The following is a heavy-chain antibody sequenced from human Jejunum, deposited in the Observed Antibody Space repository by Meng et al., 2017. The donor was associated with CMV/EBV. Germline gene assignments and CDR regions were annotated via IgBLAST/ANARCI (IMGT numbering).Heavy chain of an antibody. D-gene: IGHD3-10*01. V-gene: IGHV1-8*01. CDR2: MNPYSGNT. Sequence: SGYTFTSDDITWVRQATGQGLEWMGWMNPYSGNTGSAQSFQGRVTLTSNTSIGTAYMELNSLRSEDTAVYYCARGYWSRHNSGSFDNWGQGTLVTVSS. J-gene: IGHJ4*02. CDR3: ARGYWSRHNSGSFDN. CDR1: GYTFTSDD.